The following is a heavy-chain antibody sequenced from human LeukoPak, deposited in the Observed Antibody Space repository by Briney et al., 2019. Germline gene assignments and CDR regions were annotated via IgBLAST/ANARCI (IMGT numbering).Heavy chain of an antibody. J-gene: IGHJ4*01. V-gene: IGHV3-48*01. D-gene: IGHD5-12*01. Sequence: GGSLRLSCAASSFNFIDYSMNWVRQAPGKGLEWISYIGISSGNTKYADSVKGRFTISRDKASNSLYLQMNSLRVEDTAVYYCARDHRYAFDNWGHGTLVTVSS. CDR2: IGISSGNT. CDR3: ARDHRYAFDN. CDR1: SFNFIDYS.